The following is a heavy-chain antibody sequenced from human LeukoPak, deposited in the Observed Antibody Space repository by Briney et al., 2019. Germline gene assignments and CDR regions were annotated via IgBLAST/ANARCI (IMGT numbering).Heavy chain of an antibody. J-gene: IGHJ4*02. CDR1: GFTFSSYA. CDR3: VKDFDH. Sequence: HAGGSLRLSCAASGFTFSSYAVSWVRQAPGKGLEWVSVISGSGENIYYADSVKGRFTISRDNSRNTLYLQMNSLRVGDTAVYYCVKDFDHWGQGTLVTVSS. V-gene: IGHV3-23*01. CDR2: ISGSGENI.